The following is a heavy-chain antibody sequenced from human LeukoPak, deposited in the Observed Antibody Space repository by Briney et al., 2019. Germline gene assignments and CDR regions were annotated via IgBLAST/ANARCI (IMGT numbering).Heavy chain of an antibody. D-gene: IGHD2-8*01. J-gene: IGHJ3*02. V-gene: IGHV3-30*02. CDR1: GFTFKSFS. CDR3: ARQEMVSDAFDI. CDR2: IRYDGSNK. Sequence: GGSLRLSCGGSGFTFKSFSMHWVRQAPGKGLEWVAFIRYDGSNKYYADSVKGRFTISRDNSKNTLYLQMNSLRAEDTAVYYCARQEMVSDAFDIWGQGTMVTVSS.